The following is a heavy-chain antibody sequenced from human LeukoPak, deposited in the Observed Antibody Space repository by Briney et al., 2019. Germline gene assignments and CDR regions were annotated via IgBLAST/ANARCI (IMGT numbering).Heavy chain of an antibody. Sequence: SETLSLTSAVYGGSFSGYYWSWIRQPPGKGLEWIGEINHSGSTNYNPSLKSRVTISVDTSKNQFSLKLSSVTAADTAVYYCARGRLRKGIDYWGQGTLVTVSS. J-gene: IGHJ4*02. CDR3: ARGRLRKGIDY. V-gene: IGHV4-34*01. CDR1: GGSFSGYY. D-gene: IGHD4-17*01. CDR2: INHSGST.